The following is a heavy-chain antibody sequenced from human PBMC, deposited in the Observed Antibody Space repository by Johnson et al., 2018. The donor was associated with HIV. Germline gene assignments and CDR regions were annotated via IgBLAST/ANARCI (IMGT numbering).Heavy chain of an antibody. CDR1: EFTFSNYA. CDR3: ARVLRGLGAFDI. D-gene: IGHD6-19*01. V-gene: IGHV3-30-3*01. CDR2: VPDDGDNK. J-gene: IGHJ3*02. Sequence: VQLVESGGGVVQPGRSLRLSCAASEFTFSNYAMHWVRQAPGKGLEWVAVVPDDGDNKYYADSVKGRFTISRDNAKNSLYLQMNSLRAEDTALYYCARVLRGLGAFDIWGQGTMVTVSS.